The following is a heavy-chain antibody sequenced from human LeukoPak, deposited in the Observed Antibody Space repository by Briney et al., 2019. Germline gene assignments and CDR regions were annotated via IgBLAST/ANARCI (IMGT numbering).Heavy chain of an antibody. J-gene: IGHJ4*02. Sequence: PGGSLRLSCAASGFTFDDYAMHWVRQAPGKGLEWVSLIGGDGGTTNYADSVKGRFTISRDNSKNSLYLQMNSLRTEDTALYYCVKEPHYYDSSGHYWGQRTLVTVSS. D-gene: IGHD3-22*01. CDR1: GFTFDDYA. CDR3: VKEPHYYDSSGHY. CDR2: IGGDGGTT. V-gene: IGHV3-43*02.